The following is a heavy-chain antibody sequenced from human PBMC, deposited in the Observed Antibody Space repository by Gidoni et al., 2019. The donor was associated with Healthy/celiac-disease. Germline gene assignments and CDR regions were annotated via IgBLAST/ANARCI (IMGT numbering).Heavy chain of an antibody. J-gene: IGHJ6*02. CDR1: GFTFSSSS. CDR3: ARDRYYYDSSGYSGYYYYGMDV. Sequence: EVQPVASGGGLRQPGGSLSLTCAASGFTFSSSSMNWVRQAPGKGLEWVSYISSISSTIYYADSVKGRFTSSRDNAKNSLYLQMNSLRDEDTAVYYCARDRYYYDSSGYSGYYYYGMDVWGQGTTVTVSS. CDR2: ISSISSTI. D-gene: IGHD3-22*01. V-gene: IGHV3-48*02.